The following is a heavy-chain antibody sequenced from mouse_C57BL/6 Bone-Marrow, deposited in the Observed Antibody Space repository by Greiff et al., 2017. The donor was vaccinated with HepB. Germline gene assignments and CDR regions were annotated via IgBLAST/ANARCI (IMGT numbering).Heavy chain of an antibody. CDR3: ARRGHYYAIDY. Sequence: EVQLVESGGDLVKPGGSLKLSCAASGFTFSSYGMSWVRQTPDKRLEWVATISSGGSYTYYLDSVKGRFTISRDNAKNTLYLQMSSLKSEDTAMYYCARRGHYYAIDYWGQGTSVTVSS. D-gene: IGHD3-3*01. V-gene: IGHV5-6*01. CDR1: GFTFSSYG. J-gene: IGHJ4*01. CDR2: ISSGGSYT.